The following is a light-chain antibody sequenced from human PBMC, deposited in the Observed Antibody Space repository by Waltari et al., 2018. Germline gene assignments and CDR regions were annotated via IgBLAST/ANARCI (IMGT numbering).Light chain of an antibody. J-gene: IGKJ1*01. CDR1: QITGSN. CDR2: GAS. Sequence: MTHSPTTPSLTPHKNPTPPSSDLQITGSNLAWYQHKPGQAPRFLIYGASTRATGIPARFSGSGSGTEFTLTISSLQSADFAVYYCQQYNNWPETFGQGTKVEIK. CDR3: QQYNNWPET. V-gene: IGKV3-15*01.